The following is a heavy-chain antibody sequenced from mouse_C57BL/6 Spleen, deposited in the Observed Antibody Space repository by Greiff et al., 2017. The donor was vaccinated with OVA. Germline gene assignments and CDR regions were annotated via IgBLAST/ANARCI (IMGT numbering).Heavy chain of an antibody. Sequence: VQRVESVPGLVAPSQSLSITCTVSGFSLNSYAISWVRQPPGKGLEWLGVIWTGGGTNYNAALKSRLSISKDNSKSQVFLKMNSLQTDYTAWYYCARNWRDSNYEILFAYWGQGTLVTVSA. CDR2: IWTGGGT. CDR1: GFSLNSYA. CDR3: ARNWRDSNYEILFAY. J-gene: IGHJ3*01. D-gene: IGHD2-5*01. V-gene: IGHV2-9-1*01.